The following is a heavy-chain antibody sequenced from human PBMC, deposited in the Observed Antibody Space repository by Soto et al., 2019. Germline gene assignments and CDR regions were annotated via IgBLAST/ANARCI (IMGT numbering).Heavy chain of an antibody. CDR3: VKGGEDITSPYGMDV. Sequence: GGSLRLSCAGSGFTFRTHTLVWVRQAPGKGLEWVSSISSGGTYLEYAHSVKGRFAISRDDAKDSVFLQMNSLKTDDTAVYYCVKGGEDITSPYGMDVWGQGTTVAVSS. J-gene: IGHJ6*02. D-gene: IGHD3-16*01. CDR2: ISSGGTYL. V-gene: IGHV3-21*06. CDR1: GFTFRTHT.